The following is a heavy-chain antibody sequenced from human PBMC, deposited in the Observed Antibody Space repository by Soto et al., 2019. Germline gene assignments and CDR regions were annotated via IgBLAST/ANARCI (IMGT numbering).Heavy chain of an antibody. J-gene: IGHJ4*02. CDR2: IYYSGST. V-gene: IGHV4-61*05. CDR3: ATMGTPATGLYFFDY. CDR1: GGSISSSSYY. Sequence: PSETLSLTCTVSGGSISSSSYYWGWIRQPPGKGLEWIGYIYYSGSTNYNTSLKSRVTISVDTSKNQFSLNLSFVTAADTSVYYCATMGTPATGLYFFDYWGQGSLVTVSS. D-gene: IGHD2-15*01.